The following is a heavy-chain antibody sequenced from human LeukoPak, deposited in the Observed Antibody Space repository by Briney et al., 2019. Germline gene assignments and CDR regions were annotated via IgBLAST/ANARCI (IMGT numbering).Heavy chain of an antibody. V-gene: IGHV3-21*04. J-gene: IGHJ4*02. Sequence: GGSLRLSCAASGFTFSSYSMNWVRQAPGKGLEWVSFISSSSNYIYYADSVKGRFTISRDNSKNTLYLQMNSLRAEDTAVYYCAKDRGIISDYWGQGTLVTVSS. CDR1: GFTFSSYS. D-gene: IGHD3-10*01. CDR3: AKDRGIISDY. CDR2: ISSSSNYI.